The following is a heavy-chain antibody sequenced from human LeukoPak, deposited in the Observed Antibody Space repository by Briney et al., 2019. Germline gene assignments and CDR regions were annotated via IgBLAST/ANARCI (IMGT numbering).Heavy chain of an antibody. CDR3: ARELLGGDAFDI. J-gene: IGHJ3*02. Sequence: GGSLRLSCAASGFTFSSYGMHWVRQAPGKGLEWVAVISYDGSNKYYADSVKGRFTISRDNSKNTLYLQMNSLRAEDTAVYYCARELLGGDAFDIWGQGTMVTVSS. CDR1: GFTFSSYG. CDR2: ISYDGSNK. D-gene: IGHD2-21*01. V-gene: IGHV3-30*03.